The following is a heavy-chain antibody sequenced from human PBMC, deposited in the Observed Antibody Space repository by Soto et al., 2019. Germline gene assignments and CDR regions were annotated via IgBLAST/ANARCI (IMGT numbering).Heavy chain of an antibody. CDR1: GFTFRSHS. J-gene: IGHJ5*02. CDR2: ISGSGSST. V-gene: IGHV3-23*01. Sequence: GGSLRLSCAASGFTFRSHSMTWVRQAPGKGLEWVAGISGSGSSTFYADSVEGRFTISRDNSKNTLYLQVSSLRGEDTAVYYCALDPGDDYGEGWFGPWGQGTLVTVSS. CDR3: ALDPGDDYGEGWFGP. D-gene: IGHD4-17*01.